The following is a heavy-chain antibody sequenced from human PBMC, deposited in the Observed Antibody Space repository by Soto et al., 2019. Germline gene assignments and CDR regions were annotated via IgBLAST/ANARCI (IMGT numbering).Heavy chain of an antibody. J-gene: IGHJ5*02. Sequence: SETLSLTCAVSGGSISGGGFSWSWIRQPPGKGLEWIGYIFHGGSTYYNPSLRSRVTISVDRSRTQFSLKMSSVTAADTAVYYCARGRVVVPAAVMFNCLDPWGQGALVTVSS. CDR2: IFHGGST. D-gene: IGHD2-2*01. CDR3: ARGRVVVPAAVMFNCLDP. CDR1: GGSISGGGFS. V-gene: IGHV4-30-2*01.